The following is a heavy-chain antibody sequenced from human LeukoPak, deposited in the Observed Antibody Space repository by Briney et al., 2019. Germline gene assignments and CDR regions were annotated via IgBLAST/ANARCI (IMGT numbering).Heavy chain of an antibody. J-gene: IGHJ4*02. V-gene: IGHV1-2*06. Sequence: ASVKVSCKASGGTFSSYAISWVRQAPGQGLEWMGRINPNSGGTNYAQKFQGRVTMTRDTSISTAYMELSRLRSDDTAVYYCARGEIVGATKFKIMPDYWGQGTLVTVSS. CDR1: GGTFSSYA. CDR3: ARGEIVGATKFKIMPDY. CDR2: INPNSGGT. D-gene: IGHD1-26*01.